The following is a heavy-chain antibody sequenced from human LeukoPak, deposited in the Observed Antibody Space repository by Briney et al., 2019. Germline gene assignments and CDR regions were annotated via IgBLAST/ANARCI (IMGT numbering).Heavy chain of an antibody. CDR1: GGSVSSGGYS. J-gene: IGHJ4*02. CDR3: ARGSDSSWYYFDS. CDR2: IYHSGRP. D-gene: IGHD6-13*01. V-gene: IGHV4-30-2*01. Sequence: SQTLSLTCGVSGGSVSSGGYSWNWIRQRPGKGLEWIGYIYHSGRPYYNPSLESRVTISLDTSKNQSSLNLSSVTAADTAVYHCARGSDSSWYYFDSWGQGTPVTVSS.